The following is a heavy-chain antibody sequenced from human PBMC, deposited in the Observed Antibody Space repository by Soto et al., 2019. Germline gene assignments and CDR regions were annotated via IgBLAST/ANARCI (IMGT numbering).Heavy chain of an antibody. Sequence: ASVKVSCKASGYAFTSSGISWVRQAPGQGLEWMGWISGYNGNANYAQKLQGRVTMTTHTSTSTAYMELRSLRSDDTAVYYCAACRGIAVACDYWGQGTRVTVSS. CDR3: AACRGIAVACDY. J-gene: IGHJ4*02. CDR1: GYAFTSSG. D-gene: IGHD6-19*01. CDR2: ISGYNGNA. V-gene: IGHV1-18*01.